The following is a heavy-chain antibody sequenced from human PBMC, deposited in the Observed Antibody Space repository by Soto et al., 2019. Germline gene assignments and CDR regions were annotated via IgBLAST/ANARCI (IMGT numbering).Heavy chain of an antibody. CDR1: GFTFSSYG. CDR2: ISYDGSNK. CDR3: AKDSPPFQWLVPGGMDV. Sequence: GGSLRLSCAASGFTFSSYGMHWVRQAPGKGLEWVAVISYDGSNKYYADSVKGRFTISRDNSKNTLYLQMNSLRAEDTAVYYCAKDSPPFQWLVPGGMDVWGQGTTVTVSS. V-gene: IGHV3-30*18. D-gene: IGHD6-19*01. J-gene: IGHJ6*02.